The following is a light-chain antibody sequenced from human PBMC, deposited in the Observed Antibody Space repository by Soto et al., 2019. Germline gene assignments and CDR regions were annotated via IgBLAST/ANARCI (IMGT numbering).Light chain of an antibody. CDR1: QSVSKNF. CDR2: GAS. Sequence: EIVLTQSPGTLSLSPGERATLSCRASQSVSKNFLAWYQHKPGQAPRLRISGASNSATGIPDRFSGSGSGTDFSLTIDRLEPEDLAVYFCQQYGSSPTTFGGGTKVAIK. V-gene: IGKV3-20*01. J-gene: IGKJ4*01. CDR3: QQYGSSPTT.